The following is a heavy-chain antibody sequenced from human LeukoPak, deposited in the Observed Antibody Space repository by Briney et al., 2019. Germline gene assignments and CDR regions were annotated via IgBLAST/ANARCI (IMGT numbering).Heavy chain of an antibody. D-gene: IGHD6-6*01. CDR1: GFTFDDYN. J-gene: IGHJ4*02. Sequence: GGSLRLSCAASGFTFDDYNMHWVRLAPGKGLEWVSLIGWDGFTTYYADSVKGRFTISRDNNRDSLHLQMNSLRTEDTALYYCAKVNGAYSTSSNLNLDYRGQGTLVTVSS. V-gene: IGHV3-43*01. CDR2: IGWDGFTT. CDR3: AKVNGAYSTSSNLNLDY.